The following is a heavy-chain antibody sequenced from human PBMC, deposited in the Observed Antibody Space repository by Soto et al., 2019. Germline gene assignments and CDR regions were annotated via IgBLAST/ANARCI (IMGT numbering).Heavy chain of an antibody. V-gene: IGHV1-69*12. CDR3: ARDKDRQQLGGNYYYGIDV. J-gene: IGHJ6*02. CDR1: GGPFGNSA. CDR2: ISPIFPTP. Sequence: QGQLGQSGAGVKKPGSPGTVSCKAFGGPFGNSAISWVRQAPGQGLEWMGGISPIFPTPNYAQKFQGRVTITADESTSTAYMELTSLRSEDTAVYYCARDKDRQQLGGNYYYGIDVWGQGTRVTVSS. D-gene: IGHD3-3*02.